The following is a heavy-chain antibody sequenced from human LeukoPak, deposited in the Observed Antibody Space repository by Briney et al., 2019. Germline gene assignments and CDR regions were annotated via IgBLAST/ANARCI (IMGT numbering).Heavy chain of an antibody. Sequence: SGPTRGKPTQTLALTCTFYGCTLSTRGVGLSWIRQPPGKALEWLALIYWNDDKRYSPSLKSRLTITKDTSKNQVVLTMTNMDPVDTATYYCAHSPPPAKYSSSWYDWGYWGQGTLVTVSS. J-gene: IGHJ4*02. V-gene: IGHV2-5*01. CDR3: AHSPPPAKYSSSWYDWGY. CDR1: GCTLSTRGVG. CDR2: IYWNDDK. D-gene: IGHD6-13*01.